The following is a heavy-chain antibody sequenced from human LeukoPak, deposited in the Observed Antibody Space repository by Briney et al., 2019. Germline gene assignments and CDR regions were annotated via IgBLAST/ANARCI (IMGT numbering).Heavy chain of an antibody. J-gene: IGHJ4*02. D-gene: IGHD3-22*01. CDR1: GFTVNNYA. V-gene: IGHV3-23*01. CDR2: ISDSGGST. Sequence: GGSLRLSCAASGFTVNNYAMGWVRQAPGEGLEWVSDISDSGGSTYNADSVRGRFTISRDSSKNTLYLQMNSLRAEDTAIYYCAKARVPTGNGYYSDWGQGTLVTVSS. CDR3: AKARVPTGNGYYSD.